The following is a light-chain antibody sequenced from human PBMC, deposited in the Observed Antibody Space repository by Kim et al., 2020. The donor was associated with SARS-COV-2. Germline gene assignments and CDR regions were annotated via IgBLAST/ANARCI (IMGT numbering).Light chain of an antibody. V-gene: IGLV2-14*03. J-gene: IGLJ1*01. CDR1: TSDIVGYKY. CDR3: SSYADGNRYV. CDR2: DIS. Sequence: GRSSTISCTGSTSDIVGYKYVSWYQQHPGKAPKLLIFDISERPSGISNRFSGAKAGNTASVTISSLQAEDEADYYCSSYADGNRYVFGTGTKVTVL.